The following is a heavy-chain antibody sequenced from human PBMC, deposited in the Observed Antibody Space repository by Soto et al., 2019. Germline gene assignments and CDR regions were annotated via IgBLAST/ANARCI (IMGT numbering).Heavy chain of an antibody. J-gene: IGHJ4*02. CDR2: ITPMFGTA. CDR1: GGTFSRYT. V-gene: IGHV1-69*13. D-gene: IGHD3-22*01. Sequence: SVKVSCKASGGTFSRYTISWVRQAPGQGLEWMGGITPMFGTANYAQKFQGRVTIAADESTSTAYMELSSLRSGDTAVYYCARQFDYESSGYYYAYWGQGTVVTVSS. CDR3: ARQFDYESSGYYYAY.